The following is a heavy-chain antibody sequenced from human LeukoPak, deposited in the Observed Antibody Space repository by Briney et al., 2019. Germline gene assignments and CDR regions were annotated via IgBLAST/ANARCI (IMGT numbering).Heavy chain of an antibody. CDR2: ISSSSSTI. CDR1: GFTFSSYS. CDR3: ARENYDILTGYYIDHFDY. D-gene: IGHD3-9*01. V-gene: IGHV3-48*01. Sequence: GSLRLSCAASGFTFSSYSMNWVRQAPGKGLEWVSYISSSSSTIYYADSVKGRFTISRDNAKNSLYLQMNSLRAEDTAVYYCARENYDILTGYYIDHFDYWGQGTLVTVSS. J-gene: IGHJ4*02.